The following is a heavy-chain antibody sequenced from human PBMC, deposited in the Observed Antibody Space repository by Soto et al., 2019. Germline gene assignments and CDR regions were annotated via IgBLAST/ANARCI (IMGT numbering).Heavy chain of an antibody. CDR1: GFTFSSYG. J-gene: IGHJ4*02. CDR2: ISYDGSNK. Sequence: GGSLRLSCAASGFTFSSYGMHWVRQAPGKGLEWVAVISYDGSNKYYADSVKGRFTISRDNSKNTLYLQMNSLRAEDTAVYYCAKDRFTIFGVVITPWRLFDYWGQGTLVTVSS. V-gene: IGHV3-30*18. D-gene: IGHD3-3*01. CDR3: AKDRFTIFGVVITPWRLFDY.